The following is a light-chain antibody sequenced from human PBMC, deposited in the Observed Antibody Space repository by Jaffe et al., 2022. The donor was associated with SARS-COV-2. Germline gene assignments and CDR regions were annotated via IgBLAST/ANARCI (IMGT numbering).Light chain of an antibody. Sequence: DIQMTQSPSSLSASVGDRVTITCRASQSIATYLNWYQQVPGKAPNLLIFAASSLQSGVPSRFSGSGSGTDFTLIISGLRPEDFATYYCQQGHSPPFTFGPGT. CDR1: QSIATY. CDR3: QQGHSPPFT. CDR2: AAS. V-gene: IGKV1-39*01. J-gene: IGKJ3*01.